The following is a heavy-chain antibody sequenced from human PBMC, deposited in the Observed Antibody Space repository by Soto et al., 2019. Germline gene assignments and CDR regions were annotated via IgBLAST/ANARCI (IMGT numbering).Heavy chain of an antibody. J-gene: IGHJ5*02. CDR1: GDSFSNYY. D-gene: IGHD2-2*01. CDR3: ATGRSEVVPGAMDT. V-gene: IGHV4-4*07. CDR2: IYPTGST. Sequence: SETLSLTCTVSGDSFSNYYCNWVRKSAGKGLEWIGRIYPTGSTTYNPSLKSRLTMSVDTSKNQFSLRLTSMTAADTAVYYCATGRSEVVPGAMDTWGQGALVTVSS.